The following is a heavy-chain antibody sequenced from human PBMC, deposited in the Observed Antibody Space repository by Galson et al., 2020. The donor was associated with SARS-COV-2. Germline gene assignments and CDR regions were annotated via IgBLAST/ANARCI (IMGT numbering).Heavy chain of an antibody. CDR2: IFPDDSDT. V-gene: IGHV5-51*01. Sequence: GESLKISCKASGYSFSSYWIGWVRQKTGKGLEWMGVIFPDDSDTRYSPSFQGQVTISADKSISTAYLQWSSLKASDTAMYYCARRFHRDGYNYEIDYWGQGTLLTVSS. CDR3: ARRFHRDGYNYEIDY. J-gene: IGHJ4*02. D-gene: IGHD5-12*01. CDR1: GYSFSSYW.